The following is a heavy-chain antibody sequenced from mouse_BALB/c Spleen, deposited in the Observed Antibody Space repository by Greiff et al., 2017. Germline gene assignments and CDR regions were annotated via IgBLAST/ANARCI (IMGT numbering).Heavy chain of an antibody. CDR2: INPYNDGT. D-gene: IGHD2-1*01. J-gene: IGHJ1*01. V-gene: IGHV1-14*01. Sequence: VQLQQSGPELVKPGASVKMSCKASGYTFTSYVMHWVKQKPGQGLEWIGYINPYNDGTKYNEKFKGKATLTSDKSSSTAYMELSSLTSEDSAVYYCARKGVRWYFDVWGAGTTVTVSS. CDR3: ARKGVRWYFDV. CDR1: GYTFTSYV.